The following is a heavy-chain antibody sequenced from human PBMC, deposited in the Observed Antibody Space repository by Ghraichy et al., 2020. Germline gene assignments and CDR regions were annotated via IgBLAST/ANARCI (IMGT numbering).Heavy chain of an antibody. Sequence: GGSLRLSCVASGFSFRGYSMSCVRQAPGRGLEWVSAIDGRDGCTFYADFVEGRFTISKDNSRNTLYLLMNSLRAEDTAVYYCAGVLQSDLDYWGRGTLLTVSS. CDR1: GFSFRGYS. J-gene: IGHJ4*02. V-gene: IGHV3-23*01. D-gene: IGHD5-24*01. CDR2: IDGRDGCT. CDR3: AGVLQSDLDY.